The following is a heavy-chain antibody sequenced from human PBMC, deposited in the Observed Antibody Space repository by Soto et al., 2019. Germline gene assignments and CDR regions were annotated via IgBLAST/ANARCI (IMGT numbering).Heavy chain of an antibody. CDR2: IHYTGST. Sequence: SETLSLTCTVSGGSISSYYWSWIRQSPGKGLEWIGFIHYTGSTNYNPSLKSRVTISVDTPKNQFSLKLSSVTAADTAVYYCARAYGGYADYWGQGALVTVSS. D-gene: IGHD5-12*01. CDR1: GGSISSYY. CDR3: ARAYGGYADY. J-gene: IGHJ4*02. V-gene: IGHV4-59*01.